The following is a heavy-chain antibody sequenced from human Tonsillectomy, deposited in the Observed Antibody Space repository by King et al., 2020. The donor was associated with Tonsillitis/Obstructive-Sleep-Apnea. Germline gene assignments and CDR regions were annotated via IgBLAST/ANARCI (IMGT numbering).Heavy chain of an antibody. CDR1: GYTFTGYY. D-gene: IGHD5-18*01. CDR3: AREVRAYSYGKGVNWFDP. Sequence: VQLVESGAEVKKPGASVKVSCKASGYTFTGYYMHWVRQAPGQGLEWMGWINPNSGGTNYAQKFQGRVTMTRDTSISTAYMELSRLRSDDTAVYYCAREVRAYSYGKGVNWFDPWGQGTLVTVSS. CDR2: INPNSGGT. J-gene: IGHJ5*02. V-gene: IGHV1-2*02.